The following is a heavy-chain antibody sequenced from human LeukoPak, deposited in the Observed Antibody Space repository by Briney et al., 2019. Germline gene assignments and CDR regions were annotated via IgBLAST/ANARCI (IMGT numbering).Heavy chain of an antibody. CDR1: GGSTSSSSYY. CDR2: IYYSGST. Sequence: SETLSLTCTVSGGSTSSSSYYWGWIRQPPGKGLEWIGSIYYSGSTYYNPSLKSRVTISVDTSKNQFSLKLSSVTAADTAVYYCARSYDSSGYYYGNWGQGTLVTVSS. J-gene: IGHJ4*02. D-gene: IGHD3-22*01. CDR3: ARSYDSSGYYYGN. V-gene: IGHV4-39*01.